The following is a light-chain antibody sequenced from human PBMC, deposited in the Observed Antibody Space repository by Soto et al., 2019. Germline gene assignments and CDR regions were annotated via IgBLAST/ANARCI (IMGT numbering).Light chain of an antibody. Sequence: DLPMTQSPSSLSASMGDRVTITCRASQAIGNFLAWYQQRPGKVPKLLIYAASTLQSGVPSRFSGSGSGTHFSLTINSLQPEDVATYYCQKYNSAPWTFGQGTKVDI. CDR1: QAIGNF. CDR3: QKYNSAPWT. V-gene: IGKV1-27*01. CDR2: AAS. J-gene: IGKJ1*01.